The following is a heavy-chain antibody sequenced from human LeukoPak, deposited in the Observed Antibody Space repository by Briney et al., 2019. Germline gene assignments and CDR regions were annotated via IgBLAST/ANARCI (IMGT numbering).Heavy chain of an antibody. D-gene: IGHD2-15*01. CDR1: GYTFTSYG. J-gene: IGHJ3*02. Sequence: GASVKVSCKASGYTFTSYGISWVRQAPGQGLEWMGWISAYNGNTNYAQKFQGRVTMTRNTSISTAYMELSSLRSEDTAVYYCARLVLGYCSGGSCYGAFDIWGQGTMVTVSS. CDR3: ARLVLGYCSGGSCYGAFDI. CDR2: ISAYNGNT. V-gene: IGHV1-18*01.